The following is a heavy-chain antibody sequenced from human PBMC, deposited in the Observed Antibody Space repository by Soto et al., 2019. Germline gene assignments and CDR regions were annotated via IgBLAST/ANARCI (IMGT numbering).Heavy chain of an antibody. J-gene: IGHJ4*02. CDR3: ARDRTDSGYDFDY. Sequence: QVQLVEYGGGVVQPGRSLRLACAASGFTLSSYGMHWVRQAPGKGLEWVAVIWYDGSNKYYADSVKGRFTISRDNSKNTLYLQMNSLRAEDTAVYYCARDRTDSGYDFDYWGQGTLVTVSS. V-gene: IGHV3-33*01. D-gene: IGHD5-12*01. CDR2: IWYDGSNK. CDR1: GFTLSSYG.